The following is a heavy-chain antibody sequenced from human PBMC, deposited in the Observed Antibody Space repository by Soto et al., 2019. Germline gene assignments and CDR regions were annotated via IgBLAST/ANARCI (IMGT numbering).Heavy chain of an antibody. J-gene: IGHJ5*02. CDR3: ARDPGSYFRGNWFDP. CDR2: ISAYNGNT. V-gene: IGHV1-18*04. CDR1: GYTFTSYG. D-gene: IGHD1-26*01. Sequence: QVQLVQSGAEVKKPGASVKVSCKSSGYTFTSYGISWVRQAPGQGLEWMGWISAYNGNTNYAQKLQGRVTMTTDTSTSSAYMELRSLRSDDTAVYYCARDPGSYFRGNWFDPWGQGTLVTVSS.